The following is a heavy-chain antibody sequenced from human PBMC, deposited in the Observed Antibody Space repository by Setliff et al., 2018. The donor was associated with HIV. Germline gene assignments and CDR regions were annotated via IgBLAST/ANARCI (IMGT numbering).Heavy chain of an antibody. CDR3: AREGRPYYDSGRNWFDP. CDR1: GYTFTNYY. D-gene: IGHD3-10*01. CDR2: FNPNSGGT. Sequence: ASVKVSCKASGYTFTNYYMHWVRQAPGQGLEWMGRFNPNSGGTNYAQKFQGRVTITMNTSISTAYMDLSSLRSEDTAVYYCAREGRPYYDSGRNWFDPWGQGTLVTVSS. V-gene: IGHV1-2*06. J-gene: IGHJ5*02.